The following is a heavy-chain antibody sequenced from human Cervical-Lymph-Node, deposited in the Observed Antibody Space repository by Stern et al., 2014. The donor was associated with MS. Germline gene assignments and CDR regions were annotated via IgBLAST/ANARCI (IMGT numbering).Heavy chain of an antibody. CDR2: IYWDDDD. D-gene: IGHD3-3*01. Sequence: ESGPSLVRPTQTVTLTCTVSGFSLSADGVGVGWIRQAPGKALEWLALIYWDDDDRYSQSLKDRLTIKKDTSKNQVVLTMTDMDPGDTGTYFCAHSIGSVSGRYSGMDVWGQGTTVTVSS. V-gene: IGHV2-5*02. CDR3: AHSIGSVSGRYSGMDV. J-gene: IGHJ6*02. CDR1: GFSLSADGVG.